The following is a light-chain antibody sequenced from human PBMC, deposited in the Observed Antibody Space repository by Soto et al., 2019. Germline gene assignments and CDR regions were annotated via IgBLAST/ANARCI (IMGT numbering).Light chain of an antibody. Sequence: QSVLTQPASVSGSPGQSITISCTGTSSDIGAYNFVSWYQQHPGKAPKLMLYDVNIRPSGVSTRFSGSKSGNTASLTISGFHAVDEDDYECSSFTSSTLYVVLTGTMLTVL. CDR1: SSDIGAYNF. V-gene: IGLV2-14*01. J-gene: IGLJ1*01. CDR3: SSFTSSTLYV. CDR2: DVN.